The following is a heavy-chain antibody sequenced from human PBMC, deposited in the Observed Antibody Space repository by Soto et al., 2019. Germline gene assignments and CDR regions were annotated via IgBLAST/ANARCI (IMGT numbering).Heavy chain of an antibody. D-gene: IGHD1-26*01. V-gene: IGHV1-2*02. J-gene: IGHJ4*02. CDR1: GYTFTGYY. CDR2: ISPQTGGT. Sequence: PPASVKVSCKGSGYTFTGYYIHWVRQTPGQGPEWMGEISPQTGGTKYAQKYQGRVTMTRDTSITTVYMELSNLSPDDTAVYYCGRGRSGELVIFYWGQGTLVTVSS. CDR3: GRGRSGELVIFY.